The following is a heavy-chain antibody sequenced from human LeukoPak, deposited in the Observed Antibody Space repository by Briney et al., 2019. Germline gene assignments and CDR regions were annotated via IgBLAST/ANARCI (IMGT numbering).Heavy chain of an antibody. CDR2: IIPIFGTA. CDR1: GGTFSSFA. Sequence: ASVKVSCKASGGTFSSFAISWVRHAPGQGLVWGGSIIPIFGTANYAQKCQGRLTITTDESTSTAYMELSSLRAEDTAVYYCASSYYYLGVLFDPWGQGTLVSVST. J-gene: IGHJ5*02. CDR3: ASSYYYLGVLFDP. D-gene: IGHD3-22*01. V-gene: IGHV1-69*05.